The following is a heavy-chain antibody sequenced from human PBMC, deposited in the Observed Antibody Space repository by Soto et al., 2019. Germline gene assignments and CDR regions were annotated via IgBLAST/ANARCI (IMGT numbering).Heavy chain of an antibody. CDR1: GGSISSSSYY. Sequence: PSETLSLTCTVSGGSISSSSYYWGWIRQPPGKGLEWIGSIYYSGSTYYNPSLKSRVTISVDTSKNQFSLKLSSVTAADTAVYYCARPATDIVVVPAAIENYYYYMDVWGKGTTVTVSS. CDR3: ARPATDIVVVPAAIENYYYYMDV. D-gene: IGHD2-2*02. V-gene: IGHV4-39*01. J-gene: IGHJ6*03. CDR2: IYYSGST.